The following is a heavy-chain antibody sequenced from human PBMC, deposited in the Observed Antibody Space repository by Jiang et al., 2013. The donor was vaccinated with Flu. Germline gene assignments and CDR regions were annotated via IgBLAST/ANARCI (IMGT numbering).Heavy chain of an antibody. CDR2: IWYDGSNK. D-gene: IGHD1-26*01. CDR3: ARGFGGSYGLDY. V-gene: IGHV3-33*01. Sequence: VQLVESGGGVVQPGRSLRLSCAASGFTFSSYGMHWVRQAPGKGLEWVAVIWYDGSNKYYADSVKGRFTISRDNSKNTLYLQMNSLRAEDTAVYYCARGFGGSYGLDYWGQGTLVTVSS. CDR1: GFTFSSYG. J-gene: IGHJ4*02.